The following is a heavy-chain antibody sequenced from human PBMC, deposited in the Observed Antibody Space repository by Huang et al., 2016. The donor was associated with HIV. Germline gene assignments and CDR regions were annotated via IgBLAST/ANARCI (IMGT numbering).Heavy chain of an antibody. Sequence: VQLVQSGAEVKKPGESLKISCKGSGYSFSSYWIAWVRQMPGKGLEWMGIIFPDDSETTYSPSFEGQVTISADKSIGTAYLQWSSLKASDTAMYYYARRFSSSSGYFDYWGQGSLVTVSS. CDR3: ARRFSSSSGYFDY. V-gene: IGHV5-51*01. CDR2: IFPDDSET. CDR1: GYSFSSYW. J-gene: IGHJ4*02. D-gene: IGHD6-6*01.